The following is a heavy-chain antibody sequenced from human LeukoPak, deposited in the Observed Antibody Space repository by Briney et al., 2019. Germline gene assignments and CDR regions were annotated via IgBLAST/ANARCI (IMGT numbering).Heavy chain of an antibody. CDR2: MNPNSGNT. J-gene: IGHJ3*02. Sequence: ASVKVSCKASGYTFTSYDINWVRQAPGQGLEWVGWMNPNSGNTGYAQKFQGRVTITRNTSISTAYMELSSLRSEETAVYYCARQVGFGELAKAFDIWGQGTMVTVSS. CDR1: GYTFTSYD. D-gene: IGHD3-10*01. V-gene: IGHV1-8*03. CDR3: ARQVGFGELAKAFDI.